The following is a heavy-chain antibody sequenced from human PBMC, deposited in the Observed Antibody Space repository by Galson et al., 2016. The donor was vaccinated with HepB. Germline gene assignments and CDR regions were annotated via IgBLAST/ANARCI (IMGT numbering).Heavy chain of an antibody. V-gene: IGHV3-74*01. Sequence: SLRLSCAASGITFNRYWMHWVRQAPGKGLVWVSRINPDGGSANYADSVKGRFTISRDNAKNMLYLQLNSLRGEDTAVYYCTRAVYSSSWLLYYGMDVWGQGTTVTVSS. J-gene: IGHJ6*02. CDR3: TRAVYSSSWLLYYGMDV. D-gene: IGHD6-13*01. CDR2: INPDGGSA. CDR1: GITFNRYW.